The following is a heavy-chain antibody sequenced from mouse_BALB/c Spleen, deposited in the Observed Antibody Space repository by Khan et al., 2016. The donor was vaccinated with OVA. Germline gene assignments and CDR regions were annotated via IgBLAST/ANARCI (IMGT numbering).Heavy chain of an antibody. CDR3: ARQPYYHYNVMDY. V-gene: IGHV2-6-1*01. Sequence: QVQLEESGPGLVAPSQSLSITCTISGFSLTNYGVHWVRQPPGKGLEWLVLMWSDGSTTYNSALKSRLTISKDNSKSQVFLKMNSLQTDDTAMYFCARQPYYHYNVMDYWGQGNSVTVSS. D-gene: IGHD2-10*01. CDR1: GFSLTNYG. CDR2: MWSDGST. J-gene: IGHJ4*01.